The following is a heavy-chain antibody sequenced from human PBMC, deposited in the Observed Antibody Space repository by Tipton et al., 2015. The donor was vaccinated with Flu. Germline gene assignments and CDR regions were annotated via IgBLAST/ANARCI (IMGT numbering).Heavy chain of an antibody. V-gene: IGHV4-59*01. CDR3: ARELNYGMDV. CDR1: GGSISSYY. Sequence: TLSLTCTVSGGSISSYYWSWIRQPPGEGLEWIGYIYYSGSTNYNPSLKSRVTISVDTSKNQFSLKLSSVTAADTAVYYCARELNYGMDVWGQGTTVTVSS. J-gene: IGHJ6*02. CDR2: IYYSGST.